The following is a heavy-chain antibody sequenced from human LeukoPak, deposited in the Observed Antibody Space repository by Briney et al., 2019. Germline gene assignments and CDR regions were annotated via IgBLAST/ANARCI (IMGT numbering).Heavy chain of an antibody. J-gene: IGHJ5*02. V-gene: IGHV4-34*01. CDR1: GGSFSGYY. Sequence: PSETLSLTCAVYGGSFSGYYWSWIRQPPGKGLEWIGEINHSGSTNYNPSLKSRVTISVDTSKNQFSLKLSSVAAADTAVYYCARGRPRSSSWYSNWFDPWGQGTLVTVSS. D-gene: IGHD6-13*01. CDR3: ARGRPRSSSWYSNWFDP. CDR2: INHSGST.